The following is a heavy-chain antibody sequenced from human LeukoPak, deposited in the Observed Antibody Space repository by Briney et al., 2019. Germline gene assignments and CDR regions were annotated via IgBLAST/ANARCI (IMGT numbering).Heavy chain of an antibody. CDR1: GASISSYY. J-gene: IGHJ4*02. Sequence: PSETLSLTCSVSGASISSYYWSWIRQSPGKGLEWIGYIYYSGTTKYNPSLKSRVTISLDTSKNQFSLKLSSVTAADAAVYYCARAGYSYGTGYYFDYWGQGALVTVSS. CDR2: IYYSGTT. V-gene: IGHV4-59*01. CDR3: ARAGYSYGTGYYFDY. D-gene: IGHD5-18*01.